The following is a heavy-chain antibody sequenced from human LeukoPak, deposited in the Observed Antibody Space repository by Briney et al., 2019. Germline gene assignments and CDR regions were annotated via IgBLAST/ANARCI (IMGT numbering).Heavy chain of an antibody. CDR3: AKYTAMGPGLLLGYGMDV. CDR1: GVTFSSYA. D-gene: IGHD5-18*01. J-gene: IGHJ6*02. V-gene: IGHV3-23*01. CDR2: ISGSGGST. Sequence: GGSLRLSCAASGVTFSSYAMHWVRQAPGKGLEWVSAISGSGGSTYYADSVKGRFTISRDNSKNTLYLQMNSLRAEDTAVYYCAKYTAMGPGLLLGYGMDVWGQGTTVTVSS.